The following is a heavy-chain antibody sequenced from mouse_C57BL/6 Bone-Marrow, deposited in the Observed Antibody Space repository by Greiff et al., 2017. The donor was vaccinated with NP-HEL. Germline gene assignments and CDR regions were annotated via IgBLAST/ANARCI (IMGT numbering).Heavy chain of an antibody. D-gene: IGHD3-3*01. J-gene: IGHJ4*01. V-gene: IGHV1-15*01. CDR3: TRLGKRGYAMDY. CDR2: IDPETGGT. CDR1: GYTFTDYE. Sequence: QVQLQQSGAELVRPGASVTLSCKASGYTFTDYEMHWVKQTPVHGLEWIGAIDPETGGTAYNQKFKGKAILTADKSSSTAYMELRSLTSEDSAVYYCTRLGKRGYAMDYWGQGTSVTVSS.